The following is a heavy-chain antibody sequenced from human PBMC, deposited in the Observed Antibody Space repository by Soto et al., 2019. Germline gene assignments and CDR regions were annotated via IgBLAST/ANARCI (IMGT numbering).Heavy chain of an antibody. CDR1: GFTFSNFD. J-gene: IGHJ4*02. V-gene: IGHV3-23*01. Sequence: GGSLRLSCAASGFTFSNFDMSWVRQAPGKGLEWVSGISGSGDSTFYADSVKGRFTISRDNSKNTMYMQMNSLRVEDTAMYYCAKPRGPRYYFDDWGQGALVTVSS. CDR3: AKPRGPRYYFDD. D-gene: IGHD1-20*01. CDR2: ISGSGDST.